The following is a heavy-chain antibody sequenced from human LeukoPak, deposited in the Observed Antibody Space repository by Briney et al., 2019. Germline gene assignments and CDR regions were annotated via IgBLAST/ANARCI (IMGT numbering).Heavy chain of an antibody. J-gene: IGHJ4*02. CDR1: GFTVNYW. D-gene: IGHD3-10*01. Sequence: GGSLRLSCAASGFTVNYWMSWARQAPGKGLEWVATMTHDGSDEYYLDSVKGRFTISRDSAKNSIYLQMNSLRVEDTSTYYRAEGDLENWGQGTLVTVSS. CDR3: AEGDLEN. V-gene: IGHV3-7*01. CDR2: MTHDGSDE.